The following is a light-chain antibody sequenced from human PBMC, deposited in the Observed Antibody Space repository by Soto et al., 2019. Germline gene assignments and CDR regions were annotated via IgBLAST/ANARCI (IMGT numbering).Light chain of an antibody. CDR1: SSDIGGYNY. CDR3: SSFRSGATRVL. V-gene: IGLV2-14*01. CDR2: EVT. Sequence: QSALTQPASVSGSPGQSITISCTGTSSDIGGYNYVSWYQQYPGKAPNLIIYEVTNRPSGISYRFSGSKSGNTASLTISGLQVEDEADYYCSSFRSGATRVLFGGGTMLTVL. J-gene: IGLJ2*01.